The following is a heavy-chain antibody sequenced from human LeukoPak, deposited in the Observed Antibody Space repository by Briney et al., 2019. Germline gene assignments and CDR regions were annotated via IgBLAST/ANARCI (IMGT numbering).Heavy chain of an antibody. CDR3: ASRTGVY. CDR2: INTDGSST. CDR1: RFTLSSYW. Sequence: GGSLRLSCAASRFTLSSYWMHWVRQAPGKGLVWVSRINTDGSSTNYADSVKGRFTISRDNAMNTLYLQMNNLRAEGTAVYYCASRTGVYWGQGTLVSVSS. V-gene: IGHV3-74*01. J-gene: IGHJ4*02. D-gene: IGHD1-14*01.